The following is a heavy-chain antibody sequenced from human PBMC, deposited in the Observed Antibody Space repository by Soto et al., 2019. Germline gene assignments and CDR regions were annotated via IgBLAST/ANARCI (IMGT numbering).Heavy chain of an antibody. D-gene: IGHD3-16*01. CDR2: IIPIFGTA. Sequence: QVQLVQSGAEVKKPGSSVKVSCKASGGTFSSYSINWVRQAPGQGLEWMGEIIPIFGTANYAQKFQGRVTITVGESTSTSYMELSSLSSEDTAVYYCARDGGRHSGGIDYWGQGTLVTVSS. J-gene: IGHJ4*02. CDR1: GGTFSSYS. V-gene: IGHV1-69*01. CDR3: ARDGGRHSGGIDY.